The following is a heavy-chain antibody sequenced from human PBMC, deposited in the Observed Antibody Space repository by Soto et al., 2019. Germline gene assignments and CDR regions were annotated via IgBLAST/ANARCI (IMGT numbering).Heavy chain of an antibody. V-gene: IGHV1-69*13. J-gene: IGHJ1*01. Sequence: SVKVSCKTCGGTFSSYAISWVRQAPGQGLEWMGGIIPIFGTANYAQKFQGRVTITADESTSTAYMELSSLRSEDTAVYYCARDHRRGDFWSGYHVDWGRG. CDR1: GGTFSSYA. CDR3: ARDHRRGDFWSGYHVD. D-gene: IGHD3-3*01. CDR2: IIPIFGTA.